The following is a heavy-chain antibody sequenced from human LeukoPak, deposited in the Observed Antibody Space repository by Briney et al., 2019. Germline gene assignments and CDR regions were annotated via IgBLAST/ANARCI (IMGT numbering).Heavy chain of an antibody. CDR2: INPNSGGT. D-gene: IGHD2-15*01. CDR1: GYTFTSYG. J-gene: IGHJ5*02. Sequence: ASVKDSCKASGYTFTSYGISWVRPAPGQGLEWMGWINPNSGGTNYAQKFQGWVTMTRDTSISTAYMERSRLRSDDTAVYYCARGLRFACSGGSCYSGNWFDPWGQGTLVTVSS. V-gene: IGHV1-2*04. CDR3: ARGLRFACSGGSCYSGNWFDP.